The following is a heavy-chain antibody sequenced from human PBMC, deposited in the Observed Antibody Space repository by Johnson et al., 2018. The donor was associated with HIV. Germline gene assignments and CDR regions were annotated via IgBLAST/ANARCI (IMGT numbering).Heavy chain of an antibody. CDR1: GFTFSNYA. CDR3: ARGNSVAALIGAFDI. CDR2: ISYDVSNI. D-gene: IGHD6-6*01. V-gene: IGHV3-30*09. J-gene: IGHJ3*02. Sequence: QVQLVESGGGVVQPGRSLRLSCAASGFTFSNYAMHWVRQAPGKGLEWVAPISYDVSNIYYADVVKDRFAISRDNSKNTRCLHMNSLRPEDTAVCYCARGNSVAALIGAFDIWGQGTMVTVSS.